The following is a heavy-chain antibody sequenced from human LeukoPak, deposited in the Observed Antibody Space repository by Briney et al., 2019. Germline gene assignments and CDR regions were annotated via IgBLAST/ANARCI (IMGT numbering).Heavy chain of an antibody. D-gene: IGHD3-10*01. J-gene: IGHJ6*02. CDR1: GFTFRSYW. V-gene: IGHV3-7*01. CDR2: IKQDGSEK. CDR3: ASEGDGSGSSYYYYYGMDV. Sequence: GGSLRLSCAASGFTFRSYWMSWVRQAPGKGLEWVANIKQDGSEKYYVDSVKGRFTISRDNAKNSLYLQMNSLRAEDTAVYYCASEGDGSGSSYYYYYGMDVWGQGTTVTVSS.